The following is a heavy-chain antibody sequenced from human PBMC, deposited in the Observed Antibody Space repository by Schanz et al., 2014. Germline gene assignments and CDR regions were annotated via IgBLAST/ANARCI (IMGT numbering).Heavy chain of an antibody. V-gene: IGHV1-69*02. CDR3: ARAKRFGDMDN. D-gene: IGHD3-10*01. CDR2: IVPIAGIT. J-gene: IGHJ6*02. CDR1: GGTFSSDT. Sequence: QVHLVQSGAEVKKPGSSVKVSCKASGGTFSSDTFSWVRQAPGQGLEWMGRIVPIAGITNYAQRFQGRVTITADKSSDTAYMELSSLRSDDTAVYYCARAKRFGDMDNWGQGTKVTV.